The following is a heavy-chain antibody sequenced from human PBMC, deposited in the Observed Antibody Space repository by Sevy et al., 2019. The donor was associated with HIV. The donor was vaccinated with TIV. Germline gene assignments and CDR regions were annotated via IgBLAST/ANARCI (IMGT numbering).Heavy chain of an antibody. Sequence: GGSLRLSCAASGFTFSSYWMSWVRQAPGKGLEWVANIKQDGSEKYYVDSVKGRFTISRDNAKNSLYLQMNSLRAEDTAVYYCARRRSLLLSYYCGMDVWGQGTTVTVSS. D-gene: IGHD2-15*01. CDR3: ARRRSLLLSYYCGMDV. J-gene: IGHJ6*02. V-gene: IGHV3-7*01. CDR2: IKQDGSEK. CDR1: GFTFSSYW.